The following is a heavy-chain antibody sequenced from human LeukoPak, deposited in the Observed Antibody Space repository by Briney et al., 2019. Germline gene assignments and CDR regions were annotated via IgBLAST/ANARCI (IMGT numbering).Heavy chain of an antibody. V-gene: IGHV3-64*02. J-gene: IGHJ4*02. CDR2: ISGNGGDT. D-gene: IGHD1-26*01. CDR1: GFTLSMYS. Sequence: GGSLRPSCAASGFTLSMYSMHWVRQAPGKGLEYVSAISGNGGDTYYADSVKGRFTISRDNSKNTLYLQMGSLSAEDMGVYYCARVVGEGNFDYWGQGTLVTVSS. CDR3: ARVVGEGNFDY.